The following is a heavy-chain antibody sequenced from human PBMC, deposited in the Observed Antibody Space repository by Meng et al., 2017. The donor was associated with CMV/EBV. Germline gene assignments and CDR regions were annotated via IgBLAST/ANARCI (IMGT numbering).Heavy chain of an antibody. V-gene: IGHV3-30-3*01. J-gene: IGHJ6*02. CDR3: ARGVVPAALGDYYYGMDV. Sequence: SCAASGFTFSCYAMHWVRQAPGKGLEWVAVISYDGSNKYYADSVKGRFTISRDNSKYTLYLQMNSLRAEDTAVYYCARGVVPAALGDYYYGMDVWGQGTTVTVSS. D-gene: IGHD2-2*01. CDR2: ISYDGSNK. CDR1: GFTFSCYA.